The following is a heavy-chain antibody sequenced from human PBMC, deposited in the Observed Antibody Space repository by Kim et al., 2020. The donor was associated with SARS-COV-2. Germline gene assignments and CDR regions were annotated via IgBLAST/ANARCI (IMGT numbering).Heavy chain of an antibody. J-gene: IGHJ4*02. Sequence: YNPSPQSRVTISLDTSKSQFSLKLSSVTAADTAVYYCARRVSSGGIFDYWGEGTLVTVS. CDR3: ARRVSSGGIFDY. D-gene: IGHD2-15*01. V-gene: IGHV4-31*02.